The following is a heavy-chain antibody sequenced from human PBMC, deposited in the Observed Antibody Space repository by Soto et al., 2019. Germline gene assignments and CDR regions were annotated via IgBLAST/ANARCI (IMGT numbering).Heavy chain of an antibody. Sequence: SETLSLTCAVYGGSFSGYYWSWIRQPPGKGLEWIGEINHSGSTNYNPSLKSRVTISVDTSKNQFSLKLSSVTAADTAVYYCARRKSWNSHWSYYYYMDVWGKGTTVTVSS. CDR2: INHSGST. J-gene: IGHJ6*03. V-gene: IGHV4-34*01. D-gene: IGHD1-7*01. CDR1: GGSFSGYY. CDR3: ARRKSWNSHWSYYYYMDV.